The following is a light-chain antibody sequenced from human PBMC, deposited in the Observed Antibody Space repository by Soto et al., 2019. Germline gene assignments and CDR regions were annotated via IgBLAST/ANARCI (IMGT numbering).Light chain of an antibody. CDR3: QQYGSSPT. CDR2: DSS. CDR1: QSVRSIY. V-gene: IGKV3-20*01. Sequence: EIVLTQSPGTLSLSPGERATLSCRASQSVRSIYLAWYQQKPGQPPRLLIYDSSNRATGIPDMCSGSGSGTDFTLAISRLEPEDFALYYCQQYGSSPTFGQGTKVEIK. J-gene: IGKJ1*01.